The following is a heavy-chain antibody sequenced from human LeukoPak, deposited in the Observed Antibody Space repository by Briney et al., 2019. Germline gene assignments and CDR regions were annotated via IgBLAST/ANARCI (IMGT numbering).Heavy chain of an antibody. Sequence: GASVKVSCKASGYTFTAHYLQWVRQAPGQGLEWMGLINPKTGGTNYAQKFQGRVTMTTDTSISTAYMELSRLRSDDTAVYYCARDLSSSWLEYYFDYWGQGTLVTVSS. CDR3: ARDLSSSWLEYYFDY. D-gene: IGHD6-13*01. CDR1: GYTFTAHY. V-gene: IGHV1-2*02. J-gene: IGHJ4*02. CDR2: INPKTGGT.